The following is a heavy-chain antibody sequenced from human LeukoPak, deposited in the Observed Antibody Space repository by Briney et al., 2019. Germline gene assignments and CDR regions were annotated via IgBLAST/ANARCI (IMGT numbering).Heavy chain of an antibody. CDR1: GFTFSSYS. CDR2: ISSSSSTI. Sequence: PGGSLRLSCAASGFTFSSYSMLWVRQAPGKGLEWVSYISSSSSTIYYADSVKGRFTISRDNAKNSLYLQMNTLRAEDTAVYYCARDRHKYNYDSVGYPPYWGQGTLVTVSS. V-gene: IGHV3-48*01. J-gene: IGHJ4*02. CDR3: ARDRHKYNYDSVGYPPY. D-gene: IGHD3-22*01.